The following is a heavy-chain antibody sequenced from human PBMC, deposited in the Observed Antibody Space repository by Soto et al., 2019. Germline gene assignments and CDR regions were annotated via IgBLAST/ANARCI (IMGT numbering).Heavy chain of an antibody. J-gene: IGHJ6*02. Sequence: SETLSLTCAVYGGSFSGYYWSWIRQPPGKGLEWIGEINHSGSTNYNPSLKSRVTISVDTSKNQFSLKLSSVTAADTAVYYCARGGYCTNGVCYALNYYYYGMDVWGQGTTVTVSS. V-gene: IGHV4-34*01. CDR2: INHSGST. CDR3: ARGGYCTNGVCYALNYYYYGMDV. D-gene: IGHD2-8*01. CDR1: GGSFSGYY.